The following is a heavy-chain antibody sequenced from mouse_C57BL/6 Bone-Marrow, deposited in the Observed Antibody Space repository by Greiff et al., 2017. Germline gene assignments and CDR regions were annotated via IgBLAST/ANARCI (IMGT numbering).Heavy chain of an antibody. CDR1: GFNITNTY. J-gene: IGHJ2*01. Sequence: EVKLVESVAELVRPGASVKLSCTASGFNITNTYMHWVKPRPEQGLEWIGRIDPANGNTKYAPKFQGKATITADTSSNRAYLQLRSLTAEDTAIYYCARERGYFTCPYFDYWGQGTTLTVSS. V-gene: IGHV14-3*01. D-gene: IGHD2-3*01. CDR3: ARERGYFTCPYFDY. CDR2: IDPANGNT.